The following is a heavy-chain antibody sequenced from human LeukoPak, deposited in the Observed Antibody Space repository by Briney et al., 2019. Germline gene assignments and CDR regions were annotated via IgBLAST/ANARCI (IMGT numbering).Heavy chain of an antibody. CDR3: ARGASSTWYGGFDY. D-gene: IGHD6-13*01. V-gene: IGHV4-61*01. J-gene: IGHJ4*02. CDR2: IYYSGST. Sequence: SETLSLTCTVSGGSISSSSYYWSWIRQPPGKGLEWIGYIYYSGSTNYNPSLKSRVTISVDTSKNQFSLKLSSVTAADTAVYYCARGASSTWYGGFDYWGQGTLVTVSS. CDR1: GGSISSSSYY.